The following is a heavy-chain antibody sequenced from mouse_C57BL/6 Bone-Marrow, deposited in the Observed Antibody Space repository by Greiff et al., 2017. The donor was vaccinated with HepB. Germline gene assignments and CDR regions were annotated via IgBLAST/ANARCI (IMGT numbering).Heavy chain of an antibody. Sequence: VQLQQSGAELVKPGASVKLSCKASGYTFTSYWMHWVKQRPGQGLEWIGMIHPNSGSTNYNEKFKSKATLTVDKSSSTAYMQLSSLTSEDSAVYYCARSGIYYDYDEYYYAMDYWGQGTSVTVSS. CDR3: ARSGIYYDYDEYYYAMDY. CDR1: GYTFTSYW. J-gene: IGHJ4*01. CDR2: IHPNSGST. D-gene: IGHD2-4*01. V-gene: IGHV1-64*01.